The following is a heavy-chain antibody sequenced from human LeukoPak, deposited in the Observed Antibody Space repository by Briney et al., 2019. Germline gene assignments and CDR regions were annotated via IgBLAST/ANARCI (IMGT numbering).Heavy chain of an antibody. CDR1: GFTFSNYD. J-gene: IGHJ4*02. V-gene: IGHV3-33*01. CDR3: ARDPGGVVYFDY. Sequence: GRSLRLSCAVSGFTFSNYDMHWVRQAPGKGLEWVAVIWYEGSNKYYADSVKGRFTISRDNSKNTLYLQMNTLRAEDTAVYYCARDPGGVVYFDYWGQGTLVTVSS. CDR2: IWYEGSNK. D-gene: IGHD2-8*01.